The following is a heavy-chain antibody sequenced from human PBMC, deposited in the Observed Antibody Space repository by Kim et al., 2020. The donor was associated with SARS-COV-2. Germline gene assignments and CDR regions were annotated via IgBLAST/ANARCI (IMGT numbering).Heavy chain of an antibody. Sequence: GGSLRLSCAVSGFSFSLYGMHWVRQAPGKGLEYVAGITSNGETTYYANSVKGRFTISRDNSKNSLFLQMGSLRREDMAVYYCAREILSRGSGSYNDYWG. V-gene: IGHV3-64*01. CDR3: AREILSRGSGSYNDY. CDR1: GFSFSLYG. J-gene: IGHJ4*01. D-gene: IGHD3-10*01. CDR2: ITSNGETT.